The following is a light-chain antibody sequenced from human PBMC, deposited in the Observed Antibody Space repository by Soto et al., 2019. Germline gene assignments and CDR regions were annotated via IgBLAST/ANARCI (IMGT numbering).Light chain of an antibody. Sequence: QSVLTQSPSASASLGASVKLTCTLTSGHSSYAIAWHQQQPEKGPRYLMKLNNDGSHSKGDGIPDRFSGSSSGAERYLTISSRQSEYEADYYCQTWGSGIRVVFGAGTKLTVL. CDR1: SGHSSYA. J-gene: IGLJ2*01. CDR3: QTWGSGIRVV. CDR2: LNNDGSH. V-gene: IGLV4-69*01.